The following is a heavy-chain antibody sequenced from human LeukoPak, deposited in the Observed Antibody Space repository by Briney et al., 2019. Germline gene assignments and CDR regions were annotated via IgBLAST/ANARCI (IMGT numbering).Heavy chain of an antibody. CDR3: ASFSSVGSYYWFDP. D-gene: IGHD1-26*01. CDR2: INHSGST. J-gene: IGHJ5*02. V-gene: IGHV4-34*01. Sequence: SETLSLTCAVYGGSFSGYYWSWIRQPPGKGLEWIGEINHSGSTYYNPSLKSRVTISVDTSKNQFSLKLSSVTAADTAVYYCASFSSVGSYYWFDPWGQGTLVTVSS. CDR1: GGSFSGYY.